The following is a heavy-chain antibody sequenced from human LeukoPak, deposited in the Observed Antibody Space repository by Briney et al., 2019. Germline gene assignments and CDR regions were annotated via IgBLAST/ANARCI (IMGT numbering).Heavy chain of an antibody. D-gene: IGHD3-22*01. J-gene: IGHJ3*02. CDR3: AKYSRVVVISPDAFDI. CDR1: RFTFSSYW. CDR2: INTDGSGT. Sequence: PGGSLRLSCAASRFTFSSYWMHWVRQAPGKGLVWVSRINTDGSGTSYADSVKGRFTISRDNAKNTLYLQMNSLRAEDTAVYYCAKYSRVVVISPDAFDIWGQGTMVTVSS. V-gene: IGHV3-74*01.